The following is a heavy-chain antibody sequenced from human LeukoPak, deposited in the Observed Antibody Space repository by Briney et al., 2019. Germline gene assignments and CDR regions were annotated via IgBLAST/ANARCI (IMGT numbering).Heavy chain of an antibody. D-gene: IGHD3-22*01. CDR2: ISYDGSNK. CDR3: AKASDYYDSSGYPTGGFDY. J-gene: IGHJ4*02. V-gene: IGHV3-30*18. CDR1: GFTFSSYG. Sequence: GSLRLSCAASGFTFSSYGMHWVRQAPGKGLEWVAVISYDGSNKYYADSVKGRFTISRDNSKNTLYLQMNSLRAEDTAVYYCAKASDYYDSSGYPTGGFDYWGQGTLVTVSS.